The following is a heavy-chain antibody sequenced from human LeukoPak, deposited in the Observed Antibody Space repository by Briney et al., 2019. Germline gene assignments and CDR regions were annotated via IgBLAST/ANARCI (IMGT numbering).Heavy chain of an antibody. J-gene: IGHJ5*01. Sequence: ASVKVSCKASGYTFTGYYIHWVRQAPGQGLEWMGWINPNSGGTNYAQKFQGWVTMTRDTSTSTVDMELSSLRSDDTAVYYCAREERITGTTRYNCFDSWGQGTLVTVSS. D-gene: IGHD1-7*01. CDR2: INPNSGGT. CDR1: GYTFTGYY. V-gene: IGHV1-2*04. CDR3: AREERITGTTRYNCFDS.